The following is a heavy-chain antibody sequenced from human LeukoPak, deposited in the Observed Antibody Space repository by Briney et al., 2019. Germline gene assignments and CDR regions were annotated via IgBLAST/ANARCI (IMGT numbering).Heavy chain of an antibody. Sequence: GGSLRLSCGGSGFIFSSYAINWVRQTPGKGLEWLSAISNDGRHMYYTDSVKGRFTTSRDNSRNTVYLQMNGLRVEDTAVYYCATVMGSSPSTAYFAYWGRGTLVTVSS. V-gene: IGHV3-23*01. CDR3: ATVMGSSPSTAYFAY. CDR2: ISNDGRHM. CDR1: GFIFSSYA. J-gene: IGHJ4*02. D-gene: IGHD6-6*01.